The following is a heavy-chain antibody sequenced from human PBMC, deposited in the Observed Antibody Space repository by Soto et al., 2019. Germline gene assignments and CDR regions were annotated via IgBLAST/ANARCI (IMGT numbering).Heavy chain of an antibody. Sequence: QVQLVQSEAEVKKPGASVKVSCKASGYTFTSYAMHWVRQAPGQRLEWMGWINAGNGNTKYSQKFQDRVTITRDTSASTAYMELSSLRSEDTAVYYCAREGVAAAGDYWGQGTLVTVSS. CDR2: INAGNGNT. D-gene: IGHD6-13*01. CDR1: GYTFTSYA. J-gene: IGHJ4*02. CDR3: AREGVAAAGDY. V-gene: IGHV1-3*01.